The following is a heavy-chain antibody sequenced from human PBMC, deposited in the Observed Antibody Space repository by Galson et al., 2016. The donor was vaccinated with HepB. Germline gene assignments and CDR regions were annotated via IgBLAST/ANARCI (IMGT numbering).Heavy chain of an antibody. CDR1: GLTFSRKG. Sequence: SLRLSCAGSGLTFSRKGMGWVRQAPGKGLEWLSRVNTDGSGADYADSVKGRFTISRDNSKNTLYLQMNSLRAEDTAVYYCARAPLEMATIQRGYFDYWGQGTLVTVSS. J-gene: IGHJ4*02. D-gene: IGHD5-24*01. V-gene: IGHV3-NL1*01. CDR3: ARAPLEMATIQRGYFDY. CDR2: VNTDGSGA.